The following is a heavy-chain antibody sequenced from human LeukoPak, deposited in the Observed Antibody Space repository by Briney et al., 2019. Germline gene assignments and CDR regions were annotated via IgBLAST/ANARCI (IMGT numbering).Heavy chain of an antibody. V-gene: IGHV1-46*01. CDR2: INPSGGST. CDR1: GYTFTSYY. CDR3: ARGGRLGPFEGRDIVVVPAALLVDP. J-gene: IGHJ5*02. Sequence: GASAKVSCKASGYTFTSYYMHWVRQAPGQGLEWMGIINPSGGSTSYAQKFQGRVTMTRDTSTSTVYMELSSLRSEDTAVYYCARGGRLGPFEGRDIVVVPAALLVDPWGQGTLVTVSS. D-gene: IGHD2-2*01.